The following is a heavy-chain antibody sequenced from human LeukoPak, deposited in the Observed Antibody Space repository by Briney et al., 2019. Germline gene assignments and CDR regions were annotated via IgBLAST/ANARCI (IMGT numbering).Heavy chain of an antibody. J-gene: IGHJ4*02. Sequence: PGGSLGLSCAASGFSFISNGMHWVRQAPGKGLEWVAVISYDGSNKYYADSVKGRFTISRDNSKYTLYLEMNSLRGEDTAVYYCAKGPVSGSRSPLDYWGQGTLVAVSS. CDR3: AKGPVSGSRSPLDY. CDR2: ISYDGSNK. D-gene: IGHD1-26*01. CDR1: GFSFISNG. V-gene: IGHV3-30*18.